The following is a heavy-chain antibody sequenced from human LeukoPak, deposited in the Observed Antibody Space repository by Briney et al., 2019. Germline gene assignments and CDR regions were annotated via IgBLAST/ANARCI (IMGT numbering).Heavy chain of an antibody. D-gene: IGHD3-10*01. V-gene: IGHV3-30*18. Sequence: GGSLRLSCAASGFTFSSYGMHWVRQAPGKGLEWVAVISYDGSNKYYADSVKGRFTISRDNSKNTLYLQMNSLRAEDTAVYYCXKGXYYYGSGEPGNYFDYWGQGTLVTVSS. CDR2: ISYDGSNK. J-gene: IGHJ4*02. CDR3: XKGXYYYGSGEPGNYFDY. CDR1: GFTFSSYG.